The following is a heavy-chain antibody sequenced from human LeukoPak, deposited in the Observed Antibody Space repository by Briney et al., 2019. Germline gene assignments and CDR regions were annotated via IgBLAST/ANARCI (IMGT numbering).Heavy chain of an antibody. V-gene: IGHV4-61*01. D-gene: IGHD4-23*01. CDR2: IYYSGST. Sequence: SEALSLTCTVSGGSVSSGSYYWSWIRQPPGKGLEWIGYIYYSGSTNYNPSLKSRVTISVDTSKNQFSLKMTSVTAADTAVYFCARDMGAPDYGSYSVDYWGQGTLVTVSS. CDR3: ARDMGAPDYGSYSVDY. J-gene: IGHJ4*02. CDR1: GGSVSSGSYY.